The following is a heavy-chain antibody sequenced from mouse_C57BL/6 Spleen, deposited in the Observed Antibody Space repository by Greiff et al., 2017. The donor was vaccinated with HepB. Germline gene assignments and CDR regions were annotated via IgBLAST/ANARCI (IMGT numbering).Heavy chain of an antibody. CDR2: INPNNGGT. Sequence: EVQLQQSGPELVKPGASVKISCKASGYTFTDYYMNWVKQSHGKSLEWIGDINPNNGGTSYNQKFKGKATLTVDKSSSTAYMELRSLTSEDSAVYYCARVPSYDYSWFAYWGQGTLVTVSA. CDR1: GYTFTDYY. CDR3: ARVPSYDYSWFAY. D-gene: IGHD2-4*01. J-gene: IGHJ3*01. V-gene: IGHV1-26*01.